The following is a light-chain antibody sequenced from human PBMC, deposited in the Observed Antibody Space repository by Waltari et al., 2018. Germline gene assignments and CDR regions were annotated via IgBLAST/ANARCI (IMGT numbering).Light chain of an antibody. CDR1: QSMSSY. CDR3: QQSYSTPWT. Sequence: DIQMTQSPSSLSASVGDRVTITCRASQSMSSYLNLCQQKPGKAPKLLIYAASSLQSGGPSMFSGSGSGTDFTLTISSLQPEDFATYYCQQSYSTPWTFGQGTKVEIK. V-gene: IGKV1-39*01. CDR2: AAS. J-gene: IGKJ1*01.